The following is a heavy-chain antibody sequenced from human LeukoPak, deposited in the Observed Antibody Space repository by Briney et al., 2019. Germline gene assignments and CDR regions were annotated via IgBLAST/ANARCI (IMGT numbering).Heavy chain of an antibody. J-gene: IGHJ5*02. D-gene: IGHD2-15*01. CDR2: INPNSGGT. Sequence: GASVKVSCKASRYTFTGYYMHWVRQAPGQGLEWMGWINPNSGGTDYAQKFQGRVTMTRDTSISTAYMELSRLRSDDTAVYYCAREVGYCSGGSCSDWFDPWGQGTLVTVSS. CDR3: AREVGYCSGGSCSDWFDP. CDR1: RYTFTGYY. V-gene: IGHV1-2*02.